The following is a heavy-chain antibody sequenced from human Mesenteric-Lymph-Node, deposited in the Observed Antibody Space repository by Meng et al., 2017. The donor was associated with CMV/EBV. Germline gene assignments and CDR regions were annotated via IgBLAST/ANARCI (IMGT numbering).Heavy chain of an antibody. CDR2: ISGSGGST. J-gene: IGHJ4*02. V-gene: IGHV3-23*01. Sequence: GGSLRLSCAASGFTFDDYGMSWVRQAPGKGLEWVSAISGSGGSTYYADSVKGRFTISRDNSKNTLYLQMNSLRAEDTAVYYCAKDPRTIFGATFDYWGQGTLVTVSS. D-gene: IGHD3-3*01. CDR1: GFTFDDYG. CDR3: AKDPRTIFGATFDY.